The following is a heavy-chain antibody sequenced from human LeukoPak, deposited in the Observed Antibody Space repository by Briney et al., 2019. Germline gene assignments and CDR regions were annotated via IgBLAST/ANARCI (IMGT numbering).Heavy chain of an antibody. Sequence: KPSETMSLTCTVSGGSISSYYWSWIRQPPGKGLEWIGYIYYSGSTNYNPSLKSRVTISVDTSKNQFSLKLSSVTAADTAVYYCARDRGAFDIWGQGTMVTVSS. CDR2: IYYSGST. J-gene: IGHJ3*02. CDR3: ARDRGAFDI. CDR1: GGSISSYY. V-gene: IGHV4-59*01.